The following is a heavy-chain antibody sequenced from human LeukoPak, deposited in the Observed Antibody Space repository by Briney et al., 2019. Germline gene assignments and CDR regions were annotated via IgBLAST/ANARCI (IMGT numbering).Heavy chain of an antibody. D-gene: IGHD3-10*01. Sequence: GGSLRLSCAASGFTFSSYGMNWVRQAPGKGLDYVAYIGDSSAIIYYGDSVKGRFTISRHNAKNSLYLQMSRLRDEDTAVYSCARANSLMFRGVITYFDSWGQGTLVTVSS. CDR3: ARANSLMFRGVITYFDS. V-gene: IGHV3-48*02. CDR1: GFTFSSYG. CDR2: IGDSSAII. J-gene: IGHJ4*02.